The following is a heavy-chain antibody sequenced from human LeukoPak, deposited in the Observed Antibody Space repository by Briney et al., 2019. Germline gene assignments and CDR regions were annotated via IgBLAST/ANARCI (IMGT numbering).Heavy chain of an antibody. CDR2: ISSSSSTI. V-gene: IGHV3-48*01. D-gene: IGHD6-19*01. CDR3: ARDRGIAVADYFDY. CDR1: GCTFSSYS. J-gene: IGHJ4*02. Sequence: GGSLRLSCAASGCTFSSYSMNWVRQAPGKGLEWVSYISSSSSTIYYADSVKGRFTISRDNAKNSLYLQMNSLRAEDTAVYYCARDRGIAVADYFDYWGQGTLVTVSS.